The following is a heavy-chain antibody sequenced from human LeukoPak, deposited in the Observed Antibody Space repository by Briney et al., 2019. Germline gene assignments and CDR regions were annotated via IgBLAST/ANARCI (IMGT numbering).Heavy chain of an antibody. CDR1: GFTFSNYG. CDR2: IYSSCTT. CDR3: ARAAWIDYYYYMDV. Sequence: GGSLRLSCAASGFTFSNYGMSWVRQAPGKGLEWVSVIYSSCTTYYADYVKGRFTISRDNSKNTLYLQMNSLRAEDTAVYYCARAAWIDYYYYMDVWGKGTTVTISS. D-gene: IGHD2-2*03. J-gene: IGHJ6*03. V-gene: IGHV3-53*01.